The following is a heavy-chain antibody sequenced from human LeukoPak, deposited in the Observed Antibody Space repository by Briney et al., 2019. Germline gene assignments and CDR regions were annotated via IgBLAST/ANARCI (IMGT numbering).Heavy chain of an antibody. CDR3: AKANYDILTGYYNDY. CDR2: IRYDGSNK. CDR1: GFTFSSYG. D-gene: IGHD3-9*01. Sequence: GGSLRLSCAASGFTFSSYGMHWVRQAPGKGLEWVAFIRYDGSNKYYADSVKGRFTISRDNSKNTLYLQMNSLRAEDTAVYYCAKANYDILTGYYNDYWGQGTLVTVSS. V-gene: IGHV3-30*02. J-gene: IGHJ4*02.